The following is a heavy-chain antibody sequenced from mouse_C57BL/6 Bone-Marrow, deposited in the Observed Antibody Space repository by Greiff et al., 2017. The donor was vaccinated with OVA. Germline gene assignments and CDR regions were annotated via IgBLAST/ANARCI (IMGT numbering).Heavy chain of an antibody. J-gene: IGHJ3*01. CDR2: IDPSDSYT. CDR1: GYTFTSYW. CDR3: AEALRGFFAY. D-gene: IGHD3-1*01. V-gene: IGHV1-69*01. Sequence: VQLQQPGAELVMPGASVKLSCKASGYTFTSYWMHWVKQRPGQGLEWIGEIDPSDSYTNYNQKFKSKATLTVDTSSSTAYMQLSSLTSEDSAVYYCAEALRGFFAYWGQGTLVTVSA.